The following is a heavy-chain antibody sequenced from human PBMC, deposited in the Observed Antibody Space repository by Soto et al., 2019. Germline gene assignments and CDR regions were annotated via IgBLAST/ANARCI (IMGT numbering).Heavy chain of an antibody. CDR2: ISTYNGNT. J-gene: IGHJ4*02. V-gene: IGHV1-18*01. CDR3: ARDPQYSTSSQVFDS. D-gene: IGHD6-6*01. Sequence: QVQLVQSGAEVKKPGASVKVSCKASGYTFTTYGISWVRQAPGQGLEWMGRISTYNGNTKYAQKLQVRVTMTTDTSTSTAYMELRSLRSDDTAVYYCARDPQYSTSSQVFDSWGQGTLVTVSS. CDR1: GYTFTTYG.